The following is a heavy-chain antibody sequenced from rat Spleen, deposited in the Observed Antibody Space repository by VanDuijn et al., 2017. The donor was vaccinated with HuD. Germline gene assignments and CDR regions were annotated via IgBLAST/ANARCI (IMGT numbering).Heavy chain of an antibody. V-gene: IGHV5-20*01. CDR2: ISYDGSST. J-gene: IGHJ2*01. CDR1: GFTFSNYD. Sequence: EVQLVESGGGLVQPGRSMKLSCAASGFTFSNYDMAWVRQAPTKGLEWVASISYDGSSTYYRDSVKGRFTISRDNAKSTLYLQMDSLRSEDTATYYCTTNYDGSYYYWGQGVMVTVSS. CDR3: TTNYDGSYYY. D-gene: IGHD1-12*02.